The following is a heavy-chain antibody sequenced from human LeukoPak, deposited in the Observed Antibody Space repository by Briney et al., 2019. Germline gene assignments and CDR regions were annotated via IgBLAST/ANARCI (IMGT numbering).Heavy chain of an antibody. CDR3: AKDERGYYDSSGFFGAIDY. Sequence: GGSLRLSCAASGFTFNRYAMHWVRQAPGKGLDWVAFIWYDGSNKYYADSVKGRFTVSRDNSKNTLYLQMNSLRAEDTAVYYCAKDERGYYDSSGFFGAIDYWGQGSLVSVSS. J-gene: IGHJ4*02. D-gene: IGHD3-22*01. CDR2: IWYDGSNK. CDR1: GFTFNRYA. V-gene: IGHV3-30*02.